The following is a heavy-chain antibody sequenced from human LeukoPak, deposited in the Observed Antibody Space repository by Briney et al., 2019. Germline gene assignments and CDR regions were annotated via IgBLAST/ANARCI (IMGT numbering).Heavy chain of an antibody. CDR2: IKQDGSEK. CDR3: AKDQHYCDSRAYYYYFDS. J-gene: IGHJ4*02. V-gene: IGHV3-7*01. D-gene: IGHD3-22*01. Sequence: GGSLRLSCEASGFTFSGFWMSWVRQAPGQGLEWVANIKQDGSEKFYVDSVKGRFTISRDNAKNSLYLQMNSLRAEDTAVYYCAKDQHYCDSRAYYYYFDSWGPGILVTVSS. CDR1: GFTFSGFW.